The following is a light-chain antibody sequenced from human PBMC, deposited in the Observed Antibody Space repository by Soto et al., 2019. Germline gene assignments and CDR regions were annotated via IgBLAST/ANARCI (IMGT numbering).Light chain of an antibody. J-gene: IGKJ4*01. Sequence: EIVLTQSPATLSLSPGERATLSSRASQSVSNYLAWFQQKPGQAPRLLIYDASNRATGIPARFSGSGSGTDVTLTISSLEPEDFAVYYCQQRSSWPLLTFGGGTKVEI. CDR3: QQRSSWPLLT. CDR1: QSVSNY. CDR2: DAS. V-gene: IGKV3-11*01.